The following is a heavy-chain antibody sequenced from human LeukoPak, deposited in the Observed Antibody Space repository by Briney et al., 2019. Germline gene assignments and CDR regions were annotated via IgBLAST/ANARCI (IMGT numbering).Heavy chain of an antibody. Sequence: PGGSLRLSCAASGFTFSSYAMTWVRQAPGKGLEWVSAISAGGGSTYYADSVKGRFTISRDNAKNTLYLQMNSLRDEDTAVYYCTTVEHYWGQGTLVTVSS. CDR3: TTVEHY. CDR1: GFTFSSYA. D-gene: IGHD4-23*01. J-gene: IGHJ4*02. V-gene: IGHV3-23*01. CDR2: ISAGGGST.